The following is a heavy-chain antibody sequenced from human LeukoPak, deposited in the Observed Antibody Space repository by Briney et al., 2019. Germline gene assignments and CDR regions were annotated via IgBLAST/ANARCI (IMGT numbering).Heavy chain of an antibody. CDR2: INSDGTNT. Sequence: PGGSLRLSCAAPTFTFSRYWMHWVRQAPGKGLVWVSRINSDGTNTYYADSVKGRFTISRDNTKNTLYLQMNSLRTEDTAVYYCARDRAAFGVVQVGYWGQGTLVTVSS. CDR1: TFTFSRYW. D-gene: IGHD3-3*01. V-gene: IGHV3-74*01. CDR3: ARDRAAFGVVQVGY. J-gene: IGHJ4*02.